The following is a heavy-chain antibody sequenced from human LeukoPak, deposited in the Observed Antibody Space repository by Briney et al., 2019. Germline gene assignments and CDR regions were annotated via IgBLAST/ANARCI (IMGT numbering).Heavy chain of an antibody. V-gene: IGHV3-74*01. Sequence: GGSLRLSCAASGFTFSSYWTHWVRQAPGKGLVWVSRINNDGSSTRYADSVKGRFTISRDNAKNTLYLQMNSLRAEDTAVYYCARDTEERSDWGQGTLVTVSS. J-gene: IGHJ4*02. CDR2: INNDGSST. CDR1: GFTFSSYW. D-gene: IGHD1-26*01. CDR3: ARDTEERSD.